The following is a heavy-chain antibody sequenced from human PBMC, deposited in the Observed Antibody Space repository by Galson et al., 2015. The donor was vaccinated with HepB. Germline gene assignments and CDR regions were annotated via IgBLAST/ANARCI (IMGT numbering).Heavy chain of an antibody. Sequence: SLRLSCAASGFTFSNYDMHWVRQVIGKGLEWVSAIGTAGDTYSPGSVKGRFTISRENAKNSLYLQTNSLRAEDTAVYYCARGVGVITSAYWYFDLWGRGTLVTVSS. CDR1: GFTFSNYD. CDR2: IGTAGDT. V-gene: IGHV3-13*01. CDR3: ARGVGVITSAYWYFDL. J-gene: IGHJ2*01. D-gene: IGHD3-10*01.